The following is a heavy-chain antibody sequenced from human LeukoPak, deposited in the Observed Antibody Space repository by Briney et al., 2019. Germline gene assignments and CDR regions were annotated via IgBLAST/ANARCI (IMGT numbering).Heavy chain of an antibody. CDR2: IYYSGST. V-gene: IGHV4-59*01. CDR3: ARGGYSYDNWFDP. Sequence: SETLSLTCTVSGDSISSYYWSWIRQPPGKGLEWIGYIYYSGSTNYNPSLKSRVTISVDTSKNQFSLKLSSVTAADTAVYYCARGGYSYDNWFDPWGQGTLVTVSS. J-gene: IGHJ5*02. D-gene: IGHD5-18*01. CDR1: GDSISSYY.